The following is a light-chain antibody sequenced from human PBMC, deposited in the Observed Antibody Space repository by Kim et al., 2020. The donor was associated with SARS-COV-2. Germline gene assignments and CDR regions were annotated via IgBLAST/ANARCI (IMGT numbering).Light chain of an antibody. V-gene: IGLV3-1*01. CDR1: RVGSKY. Sequence: SYELTQPPSVSVSPGQTASITCSGDRVGSKYVSWYHQKPGHSPVVVIYQDNKRPSGIPERFSGSNSANTATLTISGTQPMDEADYYCQAWDSGTGVFGTG. CDR2: QDN. J-gene: IGLJ1*01. CDR3: QAWDSGTGV.